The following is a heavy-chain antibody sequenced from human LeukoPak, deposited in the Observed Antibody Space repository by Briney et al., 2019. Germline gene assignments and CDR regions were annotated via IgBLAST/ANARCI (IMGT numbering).Heavy chain of an antibody. V-gene: IGHV3-11*01. CDR1: GFSFSDYA. D-gene: IGHD6-6*01. CDR3: ARLPVYSSSALFDY. Sequence: GGSLRLSCLVSGFSFSDYAMSWIRQAPGKGLEWVSYISSSGSTIYYADSVKGRFTISRDNAKNSLYLQMNSLRAEDTAVYYCARLPVYSSSALFDYWGQGTLVTVSS. J-gene: IGHJ4*02. CDR2: ISSSGSTI.